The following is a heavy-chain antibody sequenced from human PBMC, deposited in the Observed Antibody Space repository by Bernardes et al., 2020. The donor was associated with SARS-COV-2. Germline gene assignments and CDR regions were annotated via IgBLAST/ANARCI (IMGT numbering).Heavy chain of an antibody. CDR1: GGTFSSYA. J-gene: IGHJ6*02. Sequence: SVKVSCKASGGTFSSYAISWVRQAPGQGLEWMGGIIPIFGTANYAQKFQGRVTITADESTSTAYMELSSLRSEDTAVYYCARAHAVIVVVPGDYYYYGMDVWGQGTTVTVSS. CDR2: IIPIFGTA. V-gene: IGHV1-69*13. D-gene: IGHD2-2*01. CDR3: ARAHAVIVVVPGDYYYYGMDV.